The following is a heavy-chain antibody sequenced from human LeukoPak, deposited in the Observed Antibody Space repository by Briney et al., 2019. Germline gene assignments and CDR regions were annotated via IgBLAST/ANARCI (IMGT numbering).Heavy chain of an antibody. CDR1: GFTFSDHY. Sequence: GGSLRLSCAASGFTFSDHYMDWVRQAPGKGLEWVGRTRNKASSYTTEYAASVKGRFTISRDDSKNSLYLQMNSLKTEDTTEDYCGGDCYESQPPLHNWFDPWGQGTLVTVSS. V-gene: IGHV3-72*01. CDR3: GGDCYESQPPLHNWFDP. J-gene: IGHJ5*02. CDR2: TRNKASSYTT. D-gene: IGHD2-15*01.